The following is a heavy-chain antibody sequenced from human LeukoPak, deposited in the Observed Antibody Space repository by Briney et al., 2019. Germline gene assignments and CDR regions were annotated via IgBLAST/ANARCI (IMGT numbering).Heavy chain of an antibody. J-gene: IGHJ5*02. Sequence: APVKVSCKASGYTFTSYYMHWVRQAPGQGLEWMGVINPSDGSTTYAQKFQGRVTVTRDTSTGTVYMELSSLRSEDTAVYYCARAWRYTDWFDPWGQGTLVTVSS. CDR3: ARAWRYTDWFDP. D-gene: IGHD1-14*01. V-gene: IGHV1-46*01. CDR1: GYTFTSYY. CDR2: INPSDGST.